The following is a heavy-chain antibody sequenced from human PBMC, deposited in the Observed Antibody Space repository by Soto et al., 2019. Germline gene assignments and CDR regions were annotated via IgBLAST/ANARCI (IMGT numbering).Heavy chain of an antibody. D-gene: IGHD2-2*01. CDR3: ARGPSQLRYYYGMDV. CDR1: GGSFSGYY. Sequence: SDTLSLTCAVYGGSFSGYYWSWIRQPPGKGLEWIGEINHSGSTNYNPSLKSRVTISVDTSKNQFSLKLSSVTAADTAVYYCARGPSQLRYYYGMDVWGQGTTVTVS. CDR2: INHSGST. V-gene: IGHV4-34*01. J-gene: IGHJ6*02.